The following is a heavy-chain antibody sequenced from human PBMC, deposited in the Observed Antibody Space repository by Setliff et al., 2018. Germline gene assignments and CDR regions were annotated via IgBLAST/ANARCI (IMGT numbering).Heavy chain of an antibody. J-gene: IGHJ3*02. CDR2: INHSGST. CDR1: GGSFSGYY. Sequence: SETLSLTCAVYGGSFSGYYWSWIRQPPGKGLEWIGEINHSGSTNYNPSLKSRVTISVDTSKNQFSLKLSSVTAADTAVYYCARGPNSNYECAFDIWGQGTMVTVSS. D-gene: IGHD4-4*01. V-gene: IGHV4-34*01. CDR3: ARGPNSNYECAFDI.